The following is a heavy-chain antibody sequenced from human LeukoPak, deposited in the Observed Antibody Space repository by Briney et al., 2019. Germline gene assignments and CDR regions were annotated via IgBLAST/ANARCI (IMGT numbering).Heavy chain of an antibody. J-gene: IGHJ3*02. V-gene: IGHV3-30*03. CDR1: GFTFSSYG. Sequence: GGSLRLSCAASGFTFSSYGMHWVRQAPGKGLEWVAVISYDGSNKYYADSVKGRFTISRDNSKKTLYLQMNSLRAEDTAVYYCETIDIWGQGTMVTVSS. CDR3: ETIDI. CDR2: ISYDGSNK.